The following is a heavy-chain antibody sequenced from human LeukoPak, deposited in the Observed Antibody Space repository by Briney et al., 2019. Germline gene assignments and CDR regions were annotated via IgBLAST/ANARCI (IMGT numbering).Heavy chain of an antibody. CDR3: AREIAVAGSFDD. CDR1: GFTFSTYA. V-gene: IGHV3-48*02. Sequence: PGGSLRLSCAASGFTFSTYAMHWVRQAPGKGLEWVSYISSSSSTLYYADSVSGRFTTSRDNAKKSLYLQMNSLRDEDTAVYYCAREIAVAGSFDDWGQGTLVTVSS. CDR2: ISSSSSTL. D-gene: IGHD6-19*01. J-gene: IGHJ4*02.